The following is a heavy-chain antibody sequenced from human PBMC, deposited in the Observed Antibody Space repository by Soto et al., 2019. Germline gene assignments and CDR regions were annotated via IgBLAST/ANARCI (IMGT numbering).Heavy chain of an antibody. V-gene: IGHV2-5*02. CDR3: AHRVLRTVFGLVTTTAIYFDF. J-gene: IGHJ4*02. CDR1: GFSLTTSGVG. CDR2: IYWDDDK. Sequence: QITLKESGPTVVKPTETLTLTCTFSGFSLTTSGVGVGWVRQSPGKAPEWLALIYWDDDKRYSTSLKSRLTLTKDTSKNQVVLTMANVDPADTATYYCAHRVLRTVFGLVTTTAIYFDFWGQGTPVVVSS. D-gene: IGHD3-3*01.